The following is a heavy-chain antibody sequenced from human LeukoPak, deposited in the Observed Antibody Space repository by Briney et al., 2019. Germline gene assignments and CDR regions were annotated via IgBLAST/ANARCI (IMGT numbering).Heavy chain of an antibody. V-gene: IGHV3-21*01. Sequence: GGSLRLSCAASGFTFSTYNMNWVRQAPGKGLEWVSSISSSISYIYYADSVKGRFTISRDNANNSLYLQMNSLRAEDTAVYYCASAPTGTYYFDYWGQGTLVTASS. J-gene: IGHJ4*02. CDR1: GFTFSTYN. CDR2: ISSSISYI. D-gene: IGHD4-17*01. CDR3: ASAPTGTYYFDY.